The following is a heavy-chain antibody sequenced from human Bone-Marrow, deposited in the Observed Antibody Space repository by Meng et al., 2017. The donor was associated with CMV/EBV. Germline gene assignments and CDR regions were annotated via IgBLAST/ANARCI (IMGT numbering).Heavy chain of an antibody. J-gene: IGHJ5*02. D-gene: IGHD3-22*01. CDR1: YTFPSYG. CDR3: ARGAYYYDSSGDPEFDP. V-gene: IGHV1-18*01. Sequence: YTFPSYGISWVRPAPVQGLEWMGWISAYNGNTNYAQQLQGRVTMTTDTSTSTAYMELRSLRSDDTAVYYCARGAYYYDSSGDPEFDPWGQGTLVTVSS. CDR2: ISAYNGNT.